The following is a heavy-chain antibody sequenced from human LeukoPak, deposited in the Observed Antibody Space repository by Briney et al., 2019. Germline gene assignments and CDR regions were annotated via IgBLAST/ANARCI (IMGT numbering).Heavy chain of an antibody. V-gene: IGHV4-34*01. D-gene: IGHD3-10*01. Sequence: PSETLSLTCAVYGGSFSGYYWSWIRQPPGKGLEWIGEINHSGSTNYNPSLKSRVTISVDPSKDQFSLKLTSVIAADTAVYYCARAGWFGELYGPLDFWGQGTLVTVSS. CDR2: INHSGST. J-gene: IGHJ4*02. CDR3: ARAGWFGELYGPLDF. CDR1: GGSFSGYY.